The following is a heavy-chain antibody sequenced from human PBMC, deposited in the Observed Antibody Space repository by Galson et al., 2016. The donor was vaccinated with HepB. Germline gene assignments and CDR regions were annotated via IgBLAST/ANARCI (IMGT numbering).Heavy chain of an antibody. J-gene: IGHJ6*04. CDR2: SRYSGTT. CDR3: VRRTSKGWYGYKGSYYYTMDV. V-gene: IGHV3-48*03. CDR1: GFSLTNYE. Sequence: SLRLSCAVSGFSLTNYEMNWVRQAPGKGLEWLSYSRYSGTTYYADSVKGRFTISRANAENSLFLQMNSLRTDDTGVYFCVRRTSKGWYGYKGSYYYTMDVWGGGTTVIVPS. D-gene: IGHD3-3*01.